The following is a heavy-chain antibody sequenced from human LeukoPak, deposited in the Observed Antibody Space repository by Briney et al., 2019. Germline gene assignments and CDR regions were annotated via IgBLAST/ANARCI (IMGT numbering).Heavy chain of an antibody. D-gene: IGHD3-22*01. CDR2: IRYDGSNK. CDR3: AKSFFYDSSGYYYGLVDY. Sequence: PGGSLRLSCAASGFTFSSYGIHWVRQAPGKGPEWVAFIRYDGSNKYYADSVKGRLTISRDNSKNTLYLQMNSLKAEDTAVYYCAKSFFYDSSGYYYGLVDYWGQGTLVTVSS. CDR1: GFTFSSYG. V-gene: IGHV3-30*02. J-gene: IGHJ4*02.